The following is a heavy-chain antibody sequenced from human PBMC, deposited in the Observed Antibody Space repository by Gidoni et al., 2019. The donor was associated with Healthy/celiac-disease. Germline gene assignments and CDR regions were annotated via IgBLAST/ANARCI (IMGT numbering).Heavy chain of an antibody. CDR3: ARDKPSLDYGDWGEYFDL. V-gene: IGHV1-69*06. Sequence: QVQLVQSGAEVKKPGSSVKVSCKASGGTFSSYAISWVRQAPGQGLEWMGGIIPIFGTANYAQKFQGRVTITADKSTSTAYMELSSLRSEDTAVYYCARDKPSLDYGDWGEYFDLWGRGTLVTVSS. CDR2: IIPIFGTA. D-gene: IGHD4-17*01. CDR1: GGTFSSYA. J-gene: IGHJ2*01.